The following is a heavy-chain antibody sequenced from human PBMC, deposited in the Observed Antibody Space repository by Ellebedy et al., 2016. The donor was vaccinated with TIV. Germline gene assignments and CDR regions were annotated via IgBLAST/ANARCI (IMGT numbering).Heavy chain of an antibody. CDR1: GDSISSGDHY. Sequence: SETLSLXXTVSGDSISSGDHYWSWIRQYPGKGLEWIGNNYYSGSTYYNPSLKSRLTISVDTSKSQFSLRLSSVTAADTALYYCARARVNRDIAYGNWFDPWGQGTLVTVSS. D-gene: IGHD2-15*01. V-gene: IGHV4-31*03. CDR2: NYYSGST. J-gene: IGHJ5*02. CDR3: ARARVNRDIAYGNWFDP.